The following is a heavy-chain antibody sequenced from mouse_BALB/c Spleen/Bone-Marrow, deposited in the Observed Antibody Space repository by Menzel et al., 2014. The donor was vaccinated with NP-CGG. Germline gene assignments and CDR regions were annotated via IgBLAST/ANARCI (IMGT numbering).Heavy chain of an antibody. J-gene: IGHJ2*01. V-gene: IGHV7-3*02. CDR1: GLTCTDHH. D-gene: IGHD1-3*01. Sequence: AGGSVQPGGSLRLSCATSGLTCTDHHMNWVRQPPGKALEWLGFIRNKANGYTTEYSTSVKGRFTISRENSQSILYLQMNTLRGDDSAAYYCARDKGSGFFDFWGQGPTLTLHS. CDR2: IRNKANGYTT. CDR3: ARDKGSGFFDF.